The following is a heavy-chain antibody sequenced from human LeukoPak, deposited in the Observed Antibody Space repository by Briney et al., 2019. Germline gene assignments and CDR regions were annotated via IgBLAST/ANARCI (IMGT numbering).Heavy chain of an antibody. CDR2: IYYSGST. Sequence: SETLSLTCTVSGGSISSSSYYWGWIRQPPGKGLEWIGSIYYSGSTYYNPSLKSRATISVDTPKNQFSVNLSSVTAAHTAVYYCATRYTSCGWSPASGWGQETLVPVSS. J-gene: IGHJ4*02. V-gene: IGHV4-39*01. CDR1: GGSISSSSYY. CDR3: ATRYTSCGWSPASG. D-gene: IGHD6-19*01.